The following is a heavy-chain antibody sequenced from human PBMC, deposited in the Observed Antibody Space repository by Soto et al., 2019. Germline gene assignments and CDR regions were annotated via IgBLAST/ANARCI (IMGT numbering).Heavy chain of an antibody. Sequence: QVQLVQSGAEVKKPGSSVRISCAASGATFNDYTFTWVRRAPGQGLEWMGRVIPLLDASNYAEKFQDRVTITADRSTSTVYMELSGLKSEDSAIYYCASGKSQMIQDRMGFYYYMDVWGKGTTVTVSS. CDR2: VIPLLDAS. CDR1: GATFNDYT. V-gene: IGHV1-69*08. CDR3: ASGKSQMIQDRMGFYYYMDV. D-gene: IGHD2-15*01. J-gene: IGHJ6*03.